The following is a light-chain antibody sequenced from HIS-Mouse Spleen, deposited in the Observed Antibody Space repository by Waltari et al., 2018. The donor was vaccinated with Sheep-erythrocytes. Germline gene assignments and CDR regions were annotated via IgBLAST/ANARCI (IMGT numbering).Light chain of an antibody. CDR1: SSDVGRYNL. CDR2: EGS. J-gene: IGLJ3*02. CDR3: CSYAGSSTPWV. Sequence: QSALTQPASVSGSPGQSITISCTGTSSDVGRYNLVYWYQQHPGKAPKLLIYEGSKRPSGVSNRFSGSKSGNTASLTISGLQAEDEADYYCCSYAGSSTPWVFGGGTKLTVL. V-gene: IGLV2-23*01.